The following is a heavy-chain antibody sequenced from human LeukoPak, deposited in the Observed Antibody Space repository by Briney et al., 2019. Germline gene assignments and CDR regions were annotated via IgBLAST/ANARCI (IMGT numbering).Heavy chain of an antibody. J-gene: IGHJ6*02. D-gene: IGHD3-3*01. CDR2: IYTSGST. V-gene: IGHV4-61*02. CDR3: ARGTVTIFGDYGMDV. CDR1: GGSISSGSYY. Sequence: SETLSLTCTVSGGSISSGSYYWSWIRQPAGKGLEWIGRIYTSGSTNCNPSLKSRVTISVDTSKNQFSLKLSSVTAADTAVYYCARGTVTIFGDYGMDVWGQGTTVTVSS.